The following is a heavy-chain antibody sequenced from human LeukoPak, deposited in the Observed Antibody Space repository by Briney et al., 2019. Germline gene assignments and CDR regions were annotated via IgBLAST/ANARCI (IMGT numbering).Heavy chain of an antibody. CDR2: ISYDGGNK. D-gene: IGHD3-9*01. V-gene: IGHV3-30-3*01. CDR3: ARGSLSNILTGYQVRLDY. Sequence: PGRSLRLSCAASGFTFSSYAMHWVRQAPGKGLEWVAVISYDGGNKYYADSVKGRFTISRDNSKNTLYLQMNSLRAEDTAVYYCARGSLSNILTGYQVRLDYWGQGTLVTVSS. CDR1: GFTFSSYA. J-gene: IGHJ4*02.